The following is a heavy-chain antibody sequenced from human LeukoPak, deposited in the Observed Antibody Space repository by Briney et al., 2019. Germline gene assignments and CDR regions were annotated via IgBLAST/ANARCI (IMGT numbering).Heavy chain of an antibody. D-gene: IGHD5-18*01. V-gene: IGHV3-21*01. CDR1: GFTFSSYS. CDR2: ISSSSYI. J-gene: IGHJ4*02. CDR3: AREGIQLWFLIDY. Sequence: GGSLRLSCAASGFTFSSYSMNWVRQAPGKGLEWVSSISSSSYIYYADSVKGRFTISRDNAKNSLYLQMNSLRAEDTAVYYCAREGIQLWFLIDYWGQGTLVTVSS.